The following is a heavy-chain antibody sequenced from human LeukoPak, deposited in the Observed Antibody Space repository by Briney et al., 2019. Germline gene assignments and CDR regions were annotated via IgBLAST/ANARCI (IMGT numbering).Heavy chain of an antibody. CDR2: INPNSGGT. J-gene: IGHJ4*02. D-gene: IGHD2-21*02. CDR3: ARGGSTDSMHSCGGNCYFLDY. V-gene: IGHV1-2*02. CDR1: GYTFTGNH. Sequence: ASVKVSCKASGYTFTGNHMHWVRQAPGQGLEWMGWINPNSGGTNYAQKFQGRVIMTRDTSISTAYMELSRLGSDDTAVYYCARGGSTDSMHSCGGNCYFLDYWGQGTLVTVSS.